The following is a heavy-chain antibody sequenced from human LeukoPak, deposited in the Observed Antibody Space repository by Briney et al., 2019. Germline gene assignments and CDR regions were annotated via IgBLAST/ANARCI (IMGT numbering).Heavy chain of an antibody. CDR3: AKAYYYDSSGSPPYFDY. CDR2: ISWNSGSI. CDR1: GFTFDDYA. D-gene: IGHD3-22*01. Sequence: HPGRSLRLSCAASGFTFDDYAMHWVRQAPGKGLEWVSGISWNSGSIGYAASVKGRFTITRANDKNSLYLQMNSLRAEDTALYYCAKAYYYDSSGSPPYFDYWGQGTLVTVSS. V-gene: IGHV3-9*01. J-gene: IGHJ4*02.